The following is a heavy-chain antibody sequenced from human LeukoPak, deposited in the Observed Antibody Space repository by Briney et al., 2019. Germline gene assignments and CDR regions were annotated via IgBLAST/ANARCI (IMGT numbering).Heavy chain of an antibody. CDR1: GGSFSGYY. J-gene: IGHJ5*02. CDR2: INHSGST. V-gene: IGHV4-34*01. Sequence: SETLSLTCAVYGGSFSGYYWSWIRQPPGKGLEWIGEINHSGSTIYNPSLKSRVTISVDTSKNQFSLKLSSVTAADTAVYYCARDGRVLGFDPWGQGTLVTVSS. CDR3: ARDGRVLGFDP. D-gene: IGHD4-17*01.